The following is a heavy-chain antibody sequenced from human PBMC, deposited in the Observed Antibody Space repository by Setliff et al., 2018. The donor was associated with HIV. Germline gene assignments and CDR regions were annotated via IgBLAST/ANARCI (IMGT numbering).Heavy chain of an antibody. CDR1: GYSISSGYY. J-gene: IGHJ4*02. CDR3: ARGGREVDLNMVITN. Sequence: SETLSLTCTVTGYSISSGYYWAWIRQPPGKGLEWIGYIYHAGNTYYNPSLKSRLTISIDTSKNQFSLKLSSVTAADTAVYYCARGGREVDLNMVITNWGQGTQVTVSS. D-gene: IGHD2-21*01. V-gene: IGHV4-38-2*02. CDR2: IYHAGNT.